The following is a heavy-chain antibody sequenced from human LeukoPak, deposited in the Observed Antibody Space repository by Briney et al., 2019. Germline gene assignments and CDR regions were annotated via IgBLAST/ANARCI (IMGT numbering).Heavy chain of an antibody. CDR2: IYHSGST. CDR3: AREAGGSDYYFDY. Sequence: SETLSLTCAVSGGSISSSNWWSWVRQPPGKGLEWIGEIYHSGSTNYNPSLKSRVTISVDKSKNQFSLKLSSVTAADTAVYYCAREAGGSDYYFDYWGQGTLVTVSS. D-gene: IGHD1-26*01. V-gene: IGHV4-4*02. J-gene: IGHJ4*02. CDR1: GGSISSSNW.